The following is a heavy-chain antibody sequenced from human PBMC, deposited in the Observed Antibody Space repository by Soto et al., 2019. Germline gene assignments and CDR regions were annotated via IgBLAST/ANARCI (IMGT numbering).Heavy chain of an antibody. CDR2: SYYSGST. J-gene: IGHJ4*02. D-gene: IGHD4-17*01. Sequence: QVQLRESGPGLVKPSQTLSLTCTVSGGSISNDNYYWTWIRQHPGKGLEWIGYSYYSGSTYCNPSLKSRFSISVDTSKTQFSLKLSSVTAADTAVYYCVATTVTTISLDYWGQGTLVTVSS. CDR1: GGSISNDNYY. V-gene: IGHV4-31*03. CDR3: VATTVTTISLDY.